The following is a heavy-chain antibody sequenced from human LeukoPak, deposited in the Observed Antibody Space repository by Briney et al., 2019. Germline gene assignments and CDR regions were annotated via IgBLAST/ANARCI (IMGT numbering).Heavy chain of an antibody. CDR3: ARQEGVGLRYYDSSGPPWY. D-gene: IGHD3-22*01. Sequence: SETLSLTCTVPGGSISSSSYYWGWIRQPPGKGLEWIGSIHYSGSTYYNPSLKSRVTISVDTSKNQFSLKLSSVTAADTAVYYCARQEGVGLRYYDSSGPPWYWGQGTLVTVSS. CDR1: GGSISSSSYY. CDR2: IHYSGST. J-gene: IGHJ4*02. V-gene: IGHV4-39*01.